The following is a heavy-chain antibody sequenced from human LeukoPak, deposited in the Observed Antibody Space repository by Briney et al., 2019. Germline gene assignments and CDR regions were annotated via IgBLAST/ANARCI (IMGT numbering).Heavy chain of an antibody. CDR1: GYTFTSYD. CDR3: ARQGGRYYGSGRYNWFDP. CDR2: MNPNSGNT. J-gene: IGHJ5*02. D-gene: IGHD3-10*01. V-gene: IGHV1-8*02. Sequence: ASVKVSCKASGYTFTSYDTNWVRQATGQGLEWMGWMNPNSGNTGYAQKFQGRVTMTRNTSISTAYMELSSLRSEDTAVYYCARQGGRYYGSGRYNWFDPWGQGTLVTVSS.